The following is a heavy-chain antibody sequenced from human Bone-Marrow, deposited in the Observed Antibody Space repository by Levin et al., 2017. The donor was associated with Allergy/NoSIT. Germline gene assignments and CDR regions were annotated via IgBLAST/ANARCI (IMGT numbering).Heavy chain of an antibody. CDR3: ARALQYCSAGSCYSSAFDI. CDR2: IYYSGRT. Sequence: SSETLSLTCSVSGGSVSTYYWSWIRQPPGKGLEWIAYIYYSGRTNYNPSLKSRVTISVDTSKNQLSLKLSSVTAADTAVYYCARALQYCSAGSCYSSAFDIWGQGTLVTVSS. J-gene: IGHJ3*02. V-gene: IGHV4-59*02. CDR1: GGSVSTYY. D-gene: IGHD2-15*01.